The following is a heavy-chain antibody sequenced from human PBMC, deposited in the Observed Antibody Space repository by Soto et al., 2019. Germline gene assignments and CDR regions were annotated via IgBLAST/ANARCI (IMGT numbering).Heavy chain of an antibody. D-gene: IGHD2-15*01. Sequence: ASVKVSCKASGYTFTSYGISWVRQAPGQGLEWMGWISAYNGNTNYAQKLQGRVTMTTDTSTSTAYMELRSLRSDDTAVYYCARDRVLGSNIVPFDYWGQGTLVTVSS. CDR3: ARDRVLGSNIVPFDY. CDR2: ISAYNGNT. CDR1: GYTFTSYG. V-gene: IGHV1-18*01. J-gene: IGHJ4*02.